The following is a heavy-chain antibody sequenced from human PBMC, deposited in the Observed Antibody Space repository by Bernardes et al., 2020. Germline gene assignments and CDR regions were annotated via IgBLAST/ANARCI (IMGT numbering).Heavy chain of an antibody. CDR3: ARGLKTGTNSGYYHWFDP. J-gene: IGHJ5*02. CDR2: IIPIFGTA. CDR1: GGTFSSYA. V-gene: IGHV1-69*06. D-gene: IGHD3-22*01. Sequence: SVKVSCKASGGTFSSYAISWVRQAPGQGLEWMGGIIPIFGTANYAQKFQGRVTITADKSTSTAYMELSSLRSEDTAVYYCARGLKTGTNSGYYHWFDPWGQGTLVTVSS.